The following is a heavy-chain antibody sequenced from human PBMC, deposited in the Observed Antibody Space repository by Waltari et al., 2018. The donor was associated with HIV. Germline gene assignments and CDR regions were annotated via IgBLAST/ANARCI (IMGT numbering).Heavy chain of an antibody. CDR3: ARVPHYDLGGNYALDV. J-gene: IGHJ6*02. Sequence: VQLVQSGAEVKKPGASVKVSCKASGSIFPRYDINWVRQATGQGLEWMGWMSPNSGDTGYAQNFQGRVTMTMDTSTSTSYMELSSLRSDDTAVYYWARVPHYDLGGNYALDVWGQGTTVSVSS. V-gene: IGHV1-8*01. D-gene: IGHD3-22*01. CDR2: MSPNSGDT. CDR1: GSIFPRYD.